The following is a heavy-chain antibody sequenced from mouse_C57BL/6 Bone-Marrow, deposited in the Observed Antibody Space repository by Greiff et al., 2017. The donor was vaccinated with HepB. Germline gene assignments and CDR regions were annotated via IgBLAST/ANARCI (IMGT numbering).Heavy chain of an antibody. J-gene: IGHJ2*01. CDR2: ISSGGSYT. V-gene: IGHV5-6*01. Sequence: EVQLVESGGDLVKPGGSLKLSCAASGFTFSSYGMSWVRQTPDKRLQWVATISSGGSYTYYPDSVKGRFTISRDNAKNTLYLQMSSLKSEDTAMYYCARLNWDVRDYWGQGTTLTVSS. CDR1: GFTFSSYG. D-gene: IGHD4-1*02. CDR3: ARLNWDVRDY.